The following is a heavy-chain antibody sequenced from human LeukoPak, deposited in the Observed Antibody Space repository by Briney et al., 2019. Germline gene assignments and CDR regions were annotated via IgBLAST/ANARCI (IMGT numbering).Heavy chain of an antibody. CDR2: INPNSGGT. Sequence: GASVKVSCKTSGYTFTGYYMHWVRQAPGQGLEWMGWINPNSGGTNYTQNFQGRVTMTRDTSISTAYMELSRLRSDDTAVYYCAIIYYGLSDYHPMAFNIWGQGTMVTVSS. D-gene: IGHD3-22*01. CDR3: AIIYYGLSDYHPMAFNI. J-gene: IGHJ3*02. CDR1: GYTFTGYY. V-gene: IGHV1-2*02.